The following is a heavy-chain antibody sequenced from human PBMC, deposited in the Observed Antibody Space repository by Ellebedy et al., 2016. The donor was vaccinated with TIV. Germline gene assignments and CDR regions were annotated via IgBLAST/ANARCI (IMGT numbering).Heavy chain of an antibody. CDR2: IWYDGSNK. J-gene: IGHJ4*02. V-gene: IGHV3-33*01. Sequence: PGGSLRLSCAASGFTFSSYGMHWVRQAPGKGLEWVAVIWYDGSNKYYAASVKGLFTISRDNSKNTLYLQMNSLRAEDTAVYYCARAAPLRFLEWLSTPTGEEGDYWGQGTLVTVSS. CDR1: GFTFSSYG. CDR3: ARAAPLRFLEWLSTPTGEEGDY. D-gene: IGHD3-3*01.